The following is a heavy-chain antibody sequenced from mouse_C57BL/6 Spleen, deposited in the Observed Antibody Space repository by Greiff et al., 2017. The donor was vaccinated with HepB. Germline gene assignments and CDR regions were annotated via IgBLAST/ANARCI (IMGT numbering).Heavy chain of an antibody. CDR3: ARDIDYYGSSYWYFDV. D-gene: IGHD1-1*01. V-gene: IGHV1-80*01. CDR2: IYPGDGDT. J-gene: IGHJ1*03. CDR1: GYAFSSYW. Sequence: VQLQQSGAELVKPGASVKISCKASGYAFSSYWMNWVKQRPGKGLAWIGQIYPGDGDTNYNGKFKGKATLTADKSSSTAYMQLSSLTSEDSAVYCCARDIDYYGSSYWYFDVWGTGTTVTVSS.